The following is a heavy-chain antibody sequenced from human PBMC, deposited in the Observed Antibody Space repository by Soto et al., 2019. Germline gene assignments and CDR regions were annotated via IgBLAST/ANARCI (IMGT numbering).Heavy chain of an antibody. J-gene: IGHJ6*02. CDR3: ARDVGWLVRYYYYGMDV. CDR2: ISAYNGNT. V-gene: IGHV1-18*04. D-gene: IGHD6-19*01. Sequence: ASVKVSCKASGYTFTSYGISCVRQAPGQGLEWMGWISAYNGNTNYAQKLQGRVTMTTDTSTSTAYMELRSLRSDDTAVYYCARDVGWLVRYYYYGMDVWGQGTTVTVSS. CDR1: GYTFTSYG.